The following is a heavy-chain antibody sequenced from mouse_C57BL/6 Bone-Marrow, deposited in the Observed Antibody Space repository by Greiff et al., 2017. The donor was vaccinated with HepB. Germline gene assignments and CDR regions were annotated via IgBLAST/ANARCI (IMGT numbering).Heavy chain of an antibody. CDR2: ISGGGGNT. Sequence: EVKLVESGGGLVKPGGSLKLSCAASGFTFSSYTMSWVRQTPEKRLEWVATISGGGGNTYYPDSVKGRFTISRDNAKNTLYLQMSSLRSEDTALYYCARQNDYYGSTSWFAYWGQGTLVTVSA. J-gene: IGHJ3*01. V-gene: IGHV5-9*01. D-gene: IGHD1-1*01. CDR1: GFTFSSYT. CDR3: ARQNDYYGSTSWFAY.